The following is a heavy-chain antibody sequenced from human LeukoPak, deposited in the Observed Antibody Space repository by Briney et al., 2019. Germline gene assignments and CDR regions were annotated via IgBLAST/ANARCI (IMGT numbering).Heavy chain of an antibody. J-gene: IGHJ4*02. CDR1: GGSFSGYY. CDR3: ARGWRYYGSGSYYRSYFDY. Sequence: SETLSLTCAVYGGSFSGYYWSWIRQPPGKGREWIGEINHGGSTNYNPSLKGRVPISGDTSKNQFSLSLSSVTAADTAVYYCARGWRYYGSGSYYRSYFDYWGQGTLVTVSS. CDR2: INHGGST. V-gene: IGHV4-34*01. D-gene: IGHD3-10*01.